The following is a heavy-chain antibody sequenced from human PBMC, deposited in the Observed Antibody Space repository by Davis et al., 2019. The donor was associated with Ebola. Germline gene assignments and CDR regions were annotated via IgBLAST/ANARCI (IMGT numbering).Heavy chain of an antibody. D-gene: IGHD2-2*01. V-gene: IGHV1-69*13. CDR1: GDTLTSYA. J-gene: IGHJ4*02. Sequence: SVKVSCKAVGDTLTSYAMTWVRQAPGQGLEWMGGIIPVFRTASYAQKFQGRVTITADESTRTAYMELNGLRSEDTAVYYCARDTGNNMPFDYWGQGTLVTVSS. CDR3: ARDTGNNMPFDY. CDR2: IIPVFRTA.